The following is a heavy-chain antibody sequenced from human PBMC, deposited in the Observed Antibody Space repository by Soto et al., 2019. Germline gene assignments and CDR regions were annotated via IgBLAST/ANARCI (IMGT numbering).Heavy chain of an antibody. J-gene: IGHJ3*02. V-gene: IGHV4-4*02. CDR2: IYHSGST. CDR1: GGSISSSNW. D-gene: IGHD3-22*01. CDR3: ARDTNYYDSSGYYPPGAFDI. Sequence: SETLSLTCAVSGGSISSSNWWSWVRQPPGKGLEWIGEIYHSGSTNYNPSLKSRVTISVDKSKNQFSLKLSSVTAADTAVYYCARDTNYYDSSGYYPPGAFDIWGQGTMVTV.